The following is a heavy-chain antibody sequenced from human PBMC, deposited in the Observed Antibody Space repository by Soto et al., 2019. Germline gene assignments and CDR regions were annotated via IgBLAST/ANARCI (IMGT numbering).Heavy chain of an antibody. CDR2: IKQDGSEK. Sequence: GGSLRLSCAASGFTLSSYWMSWVRQGPGKGPEWVANIKQDGSEKYYVDSVKGRFTISRDNAKNSLYLQMTSLRAEDTAVYHCAKSLSAIPGESWGQGTLVTVSS. D-gene: IGHD2-2*01. J-gene: IGHJ5*02. V-gene: IGHV3-7*05. CDR3: AKSLSAIPGES. CDR1: GFTLSSYW.